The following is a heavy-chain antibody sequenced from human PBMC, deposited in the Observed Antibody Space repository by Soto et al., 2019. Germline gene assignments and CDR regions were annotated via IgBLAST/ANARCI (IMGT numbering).Heavy chain of an antibody. CDR1: ADNFSGGTYY. Sequence: TLSLTFTVSADNFSGGTYYWGWIRQPPGKGLEWIGSIDYSVTTYYNPSLKSRVTISVDTSKNQFSLKLTSVTAADTAVYYCARLDSGFGATMDVWGQGT. D-gene: IGHD3-10*01. CDR3: ARLDSGFGATMDV. V-gene: IGHV4-39*01. J-gene: IGHJ6*02. CDR2: IDYSVTT.